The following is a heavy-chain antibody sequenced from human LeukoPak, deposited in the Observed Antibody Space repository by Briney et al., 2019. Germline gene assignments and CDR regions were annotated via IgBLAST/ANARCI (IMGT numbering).Heavy chain of an antibody. D-gene: IGHD1-1*01. Sequence: GGSLRLSCAASGFTFSSYEMNWVRQAPGKGLEWVSYISGSGSTIYYADSVKGRFTISRDKSKNTLYLQMNSLRAEDTAVYYCAKDGTQPFDPWGQGTLVTVPS. V-gene: IGHV3-48*03. CDR1: GFTFSSYE. CDR3: AKDGTQPFDP. J-gene: IGHJ5*02. CDR2: ISGSGSTI.